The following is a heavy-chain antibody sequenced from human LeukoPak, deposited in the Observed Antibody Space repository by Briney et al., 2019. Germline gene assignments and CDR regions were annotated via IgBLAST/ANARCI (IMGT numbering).Heavy chain of an antibody. V-gene: IGHV3-7*01. CDR3: ASDLNGAGG. Sequence: GGSLRLPCATSGLSFSGTWMTWVRQAPGKGLECVANIKPDGSQKYYLDSVKGRFTVSRDNAKNSLYLQMNSLRVEDTAIYFCASDLNGAGGWGQGTLVTVSS. CDR1: GLSFSGTW. D-gene: IGHD4/OR15-4a*01. CDR2: IKPDGSQK. J-gene: IGHJ4*02.